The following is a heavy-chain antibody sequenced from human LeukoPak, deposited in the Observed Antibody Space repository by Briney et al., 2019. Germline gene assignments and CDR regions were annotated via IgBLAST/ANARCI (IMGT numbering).Heavy chain of an antibody. CDR1: GGSISSNTYY. Sequence: SETLSLTCSVSGGSISSNTYYWGWIRQPPGKGLEWIGSIYSSGSTYYNPSLKSRVTISVDTSKNQFSLKLTSVTAADTAVYYCARLPYSSGWYDYWGQGTLVTVSS. CDR3: ARLPYSSGWYDY. CDR2: IYSSGST. D-gene: IGHD6-19*01. J-gene: IGHJ4*02. V-gene: IGHV4-39*01.